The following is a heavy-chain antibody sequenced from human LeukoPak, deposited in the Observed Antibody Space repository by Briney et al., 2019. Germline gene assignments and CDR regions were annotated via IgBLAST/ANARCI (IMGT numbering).Heavy chain of an antibody. CDR3: VRSVSTGSTVNFFRIFDY. Sequence: GGSLRLSCAASGFTFNTYSMNWVRQAPGKGLEWISYISSGSSTIYYADSVKGRFTISRDNDKNSLYLQLNSLRVEDTAVYYCVRSVSTGSTVNFFRIFDYWGQGALVTVSS. J-gene: IGHJ4*02. V-gene: IGHV3-48*01. CDR1: GFTFNTYS. D-gene: IGHD2-2*01. CDR2: ISSGSSTI.